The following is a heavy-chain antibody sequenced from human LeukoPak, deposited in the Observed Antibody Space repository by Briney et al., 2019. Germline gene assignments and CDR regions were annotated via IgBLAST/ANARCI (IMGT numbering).Heavy chain of an antibody. Sequence: GGSLRLSCAAPGFTFSSYWMSWVRQAPGKGLEWVANIKQDGSEKYYVDSVKGRFTISRDNAKNSLYLQTNSLRAEDTAVYYCARDDFSHFDPWGQGTLVTVSS. J-gene: IGHJ5*02. CDR3: ARDDFSHFDP. CDR2: IKQDGSEK. V-gene: IGHV3-7*01. CDR1: GFTFSSYW.